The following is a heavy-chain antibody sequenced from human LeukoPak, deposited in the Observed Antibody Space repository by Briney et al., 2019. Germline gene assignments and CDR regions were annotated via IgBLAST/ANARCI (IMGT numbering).Heavy chain of an antibody. CDR1: GFTFSGYW. CDR3: ARLRYAPDV. J-gene: IGHJ4*02. D-gene: IGHD2-2*01. V-gene: IGHV3-7*04. Sequence: GGSLRLSCAASGFTFSGYWMSWVREAPGKGLVWVAHIKQDGSEKYYVGSVRGRFTISRDNAKNSLYLQLNSLRLEDTAVYYCARLRYAPDVWCQGTLVTVSS. CDR2: IKQDGSEK.